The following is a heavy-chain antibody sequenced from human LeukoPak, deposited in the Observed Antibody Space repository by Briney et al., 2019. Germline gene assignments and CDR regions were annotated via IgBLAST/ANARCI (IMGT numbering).Heavy chain of an antibody. CDR3: AKDGHSGYDH. CDR1: GFTFSSYG. CDR2: ISYDGSNK. D-gene: IGHD5-12*01. J-gene: IGHJ4*02. Sequence: PGRSLRLSCAASGFTFSSYGMHWVRQAPGKGLEWGAVISYDGSNKYYADSVKRRFTISRDNSKNTLYLQMNSLRAEDTAVYYCAKDGHSGYDHWGQGTLVTVSS. V-gene: IGHV3-30*18.